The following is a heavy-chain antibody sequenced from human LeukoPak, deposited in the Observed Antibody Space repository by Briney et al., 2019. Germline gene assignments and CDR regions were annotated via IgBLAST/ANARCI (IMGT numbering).Heavy chain of an antibody. CDR3: TRDDYY. CDR2: IRNKAYGGRT. CDR1: GFTFGDYA. V-gene: IGHV3-49*04. D-gene: IGHD4/OR15-4a*01. J-gene: IGHJ4*02. Sequence: GGSLRLSCTASGFTFGDYAISWVRQAPGKGLEWIVFIRNKAYGGRTEYAASVKGRFTISRDDSKSIAYLQMNSLKTEDTAVYYCTRDDYYWGQGALVTVSS.